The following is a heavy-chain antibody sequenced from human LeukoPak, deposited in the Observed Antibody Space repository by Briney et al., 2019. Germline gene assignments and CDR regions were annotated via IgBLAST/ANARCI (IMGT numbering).Heavy chain of an antibody. CDR1: GFTFSSFW. Sequence: PAGSLRLSCAASGFTFSSFWRHWVRQAPGKGLVWLSRIKSDGSTNYADSVKGRFTISRDNAKNTVSLQMNSLRVEDTGVYYCARAPSEIGGYYPEYFRHWGQGTLVTVSS. CDR3: ARAPSEIGGYYPEYFRH. D-gene: IGHD3-22*01. J-gene: IGHJ1*01. V-gene: IGHV3-74*01. CDR2: IKSDGST.